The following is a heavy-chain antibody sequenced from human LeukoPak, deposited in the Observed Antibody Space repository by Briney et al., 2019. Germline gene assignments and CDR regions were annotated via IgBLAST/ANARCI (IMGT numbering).Heavy chain of an antibody. J-gene: IGHJ4*02. CDR1: GGTFSSYA. Sequence: SVKVSCKASGGTFSSYAISWVRQAPGQGLEWMGGIIPIFGTANYAQKFQGRVTITADESTSTAYMELSSLRSEDTAVYYCARGGYSGYDRRYFDYWGQGTLVTVSS. D-gene: IGHD5-12*01. V-gene: IGHV1-69*01. CDR2: IIPIFGTA. CDR3: ARGGYSGYDRRYFDY.